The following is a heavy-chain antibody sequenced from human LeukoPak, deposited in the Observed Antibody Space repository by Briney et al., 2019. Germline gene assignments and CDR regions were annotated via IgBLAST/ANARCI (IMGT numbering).Heavy chain of an antibody. J-gene: IGHJ4*02. CDR2: TYYRSKWYN. CDR3: ARDFYDFWSGYYSPFDY. Sequence: SQTLSLTCAISGDSFSSNSAAWNWIRQSPSRGLEWLGRTYYRSKWYNDYAVSVKSRITINPDTSKNQFSLQLNSVTPEDTAVYYCARDFYDFWSGYYSPFDYWGQGTLVTVSS. V-gene: IGHV6-1*01. D-gene: IGHD3-3*01. CDR1: GDSFSSNSAA.